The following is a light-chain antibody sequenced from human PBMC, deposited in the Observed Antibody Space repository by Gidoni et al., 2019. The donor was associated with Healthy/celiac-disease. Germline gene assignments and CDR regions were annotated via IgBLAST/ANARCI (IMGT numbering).Light chain of an antibody. CDR3: QQRSNWAEFT. Sequence: EIVLTQSPDTLSLSPGERATLSCRASQSVSSYLAWYQQKPGQAPRLLIYDASNRATGIPARFSGSGSGTDFTLTISSLEPEDFAVYYCQQRSNWAEFTFGPGTKVDIK. CDR1: QSVSSY. J-gene: IGKJ3*01. CDR2: DAS. V-gene: IGKV3-11*01.